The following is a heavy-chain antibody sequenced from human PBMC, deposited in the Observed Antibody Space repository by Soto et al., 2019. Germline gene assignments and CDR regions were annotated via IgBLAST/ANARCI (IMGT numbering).Heavy chain of an antibody. D-gene: IGHD4-17*01. J-gene: IGHJ4*02. CDR3: ARGDYGDYVLGSYFDY. CDR1: GGSISSYY. Sequence: PSETLSLTCTVSGGSISSYYWSWIRQPPGKGLEWIGYIYYSGSTNYNPSLKSRVTISVDTSKNQFSLKLSSVTAADTAVYYCARGDYGDYVLGSYFDYWGQGTLVTVSS. V-gene: IGHV4-59*01. CDR2: IYYSGST.